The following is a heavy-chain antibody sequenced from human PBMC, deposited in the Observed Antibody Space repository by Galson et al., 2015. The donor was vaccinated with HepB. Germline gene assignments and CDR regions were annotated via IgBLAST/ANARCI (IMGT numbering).Heavy chain of an antibody. CDR1: GGTFSSYT. CDR2: IIPILGIA. D-gene: IGHD4-11*01. J-gene: IGHJ6*03. CDR3: ARGLHYSFPPHYYYYYYMDV. V-gene: IGHV1-69*02. Sequence: SVKVSCKASGGTFSSYTISWVRQAPGQGLEWMGRIIPILGIANYAQKFQGRVTITADKSTSTAYMELSSLKASDTAMYYCARGLHYSFPPHYYYYYYMDVWGKGTTVTVSS.